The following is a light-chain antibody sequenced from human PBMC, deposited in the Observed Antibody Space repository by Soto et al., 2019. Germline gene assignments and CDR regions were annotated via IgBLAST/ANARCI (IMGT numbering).Light chain of an antibody. Sequence: EIVWTQSPGTLSLSPGERATLSCRASQSGSRSSLAWYQQKPGQAPRLLIYGVSSRATGLPDRFSGSGSGTVFCLPISCLEPGGFAVYYHQQDGSSPPWAFGQGKKVDIK. CDR1: QSGSRSS. J-gene: IGKJ1*01. CDR2: GVS. V-gene: IGKV3-20*01. CDR3: QQDGSSPPWA.